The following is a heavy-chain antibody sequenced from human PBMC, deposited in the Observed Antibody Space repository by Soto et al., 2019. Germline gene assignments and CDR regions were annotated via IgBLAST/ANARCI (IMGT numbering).Heavy chain of an antibody. Sequence: SVKVSCKASGFTFTSSAVQWVRQARGQRLEWIGWIVVGSGNTNYAQKFQERVTITRDMSTSTAYMELSSLRSEDTAVYYCAACPQEVGGYYYGMDVWGQGTKVTVSS. CDR3: AACPQEVGGYYYGMDV. CDR1: GFTFTSSA. CDR2: IVVGSGNT. V-gene: IGHV1-58*01. D-gene: IGHD2-15*01. J-gene: IGHJ6*02.